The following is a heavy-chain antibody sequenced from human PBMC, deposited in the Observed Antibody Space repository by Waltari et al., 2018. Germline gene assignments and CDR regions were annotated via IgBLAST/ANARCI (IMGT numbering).Heavy chain of an antibody. CDR3: ARGVVTAPLHLDH. CDR2: IYTSGST. D-gene: IGHD2-21*02. V-gene: IGHV4-4*07. Sequence: QVHLHESGPGLVKPSETLSPTCTVPGDSISNYYWTWIRQPAGKTLEWIGRIYTSGSTSYNPSLNSRVTISLDKSQNQCSLRLTSVTAADTAVYYCARGVVTAPLHLDHWGQGTLVTVSS. J-gene: IGHJ4*02. CDR1: GDSISNYY.